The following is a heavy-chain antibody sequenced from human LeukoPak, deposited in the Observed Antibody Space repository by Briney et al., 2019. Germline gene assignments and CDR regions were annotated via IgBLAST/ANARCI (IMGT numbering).Heavy chain of an antibody. Sequence: ASVKVSCKASGYTFTSYGISWVRQAPGQGLEWMGWISAYNGNTNYAQKLQGRVTMTTDTSTSTDYMELRSLRSDDTAVYYCARAGRYCSSTSCSGWYNWFDPWGQGTLVTVSS. CDR3: ARAGRYCSSTSCSGWYNWFDP. V-gene: IGHV1-18*01. D-gene: IGHD2-2*01. J-gene: IGHJ5*02. CDR1: GYTFTSYG. CDR2: ISAYNGNT.